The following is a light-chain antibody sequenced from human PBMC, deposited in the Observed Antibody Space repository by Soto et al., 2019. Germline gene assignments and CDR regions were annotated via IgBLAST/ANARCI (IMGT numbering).Light chain of an antibody. CDR3: QRYDNYPLT. Sequence: DIQMTQSPSTLSASVGDRVTITCRASQSINNWLAWYQQKPGKAPKFLIYDASNLESGVPSRFSGSASGTEFTLTISSLQPDDFATYYCQRYDNYPLTFGGGTKVDIK. J-gene: IGKJ4*01. CDR1: QSINNW. CDR2: DAS. V-gene: IGKV1-5*01.